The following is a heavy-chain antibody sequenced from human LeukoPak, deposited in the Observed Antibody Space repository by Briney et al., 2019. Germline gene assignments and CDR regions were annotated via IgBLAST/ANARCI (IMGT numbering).Heavy chain of an antibody. Sequence: SETLSLTCTVSGGSVSSSIYYWNWIRQPPGKGLEWIGSVYYSGSTYYNPSLKSRVTVSVDTSKNQFSLKMSSVTAADTAVYYCATCTALVRGGFDYWGQGTLVTVSS. CDR3: ATCTALVRGGFDY. J-gene: IGHJ4*02. CDR1: GGSVSSSIYY. V-gene: IGHV4-39*01. CDR2: VYYSGST. D-gene: IGHD5-18*01.